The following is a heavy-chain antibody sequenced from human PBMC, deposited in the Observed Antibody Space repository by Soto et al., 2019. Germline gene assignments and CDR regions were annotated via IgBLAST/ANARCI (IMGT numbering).Heavy chain of an antibody. CDR2: INHSGST. D-gene: IGHD1-26*01. CDR1: GGSFSGYY. J-gene: IGHJ4*02. V-gene: IGHV4-34*01. Sequence: SETLSLTCAVYGGSFSGYYWSWIRQPPGEGLEWIGEINHSGSTNYNPSLKSRVTISVDTSKNQFSLKLSPVTAADTAVYYCARRHSGSIGDYWGQGTLVTVSS. CDR3: ARRHSGSIGDY.